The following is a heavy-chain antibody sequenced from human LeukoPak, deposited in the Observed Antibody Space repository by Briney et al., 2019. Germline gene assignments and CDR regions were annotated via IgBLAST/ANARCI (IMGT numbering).Heavy chain of an antibody. D-gene: IGHD6-6*01. Sequence: RGSLRLSRAAYGLTFSRNSMKGGRQATGKGLEWVSYISSGSSSIYYADSVKGRFTICIVNAKRSLYLLMNSLRDELTAVYYCARDGVLNWFDPWGQGTLVTVSS. CDR3: ARDGVLNWFDP. CDR2: ISSGSSSI. V-gene: IGHV3-48*02. CDR1: GLTFSRNS. J-gene: IGHJ5*02.